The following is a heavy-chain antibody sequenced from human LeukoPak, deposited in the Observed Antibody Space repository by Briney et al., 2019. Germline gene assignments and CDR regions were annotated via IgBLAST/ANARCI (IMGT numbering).Heavy chain of an antibody. CDR3: ARGGLRVMAYRLYYMDV. J-gene: IGHJ6*03. CDR1: GGTFSSYT. D-gene: IGHD2-8*01. CDR2: IIPLFGTP. V-gene: IGHV1-69*06. Sequence: SVKVSCKASGGTFSSYTISWVRQAPGQGLEWMGGIIPLFGTPDYAQKFQDRLTITADKSTSTAYMELTRLRSDDTAVYYCARGGLRVMAYRLYYMDVWGKGTTVTVSS.